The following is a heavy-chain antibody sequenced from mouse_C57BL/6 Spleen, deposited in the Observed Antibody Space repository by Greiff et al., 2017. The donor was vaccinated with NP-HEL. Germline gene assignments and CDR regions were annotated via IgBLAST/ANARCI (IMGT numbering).Heavy chain of an antibody. CDR2: ISYDGSN. J-gene: IGHJ4*01. Sequence: EVQLQQSGPGLVKPSQSLSLTCSVTGYSITSGYYWNWIRQFPGNKLEWMGYISYDGSNNYNPSLKNRISITRDTSKNQFFLKLNSVTTEDTATYYCARDDYYGSSYYAMDYWGQGTSVTVSS. V-gene: IGHV3-6*01. CDR3: ARDDYYGSSYYAMDY. CDR1: GYSITSGYY. D-gene: IGHD1-1*01.